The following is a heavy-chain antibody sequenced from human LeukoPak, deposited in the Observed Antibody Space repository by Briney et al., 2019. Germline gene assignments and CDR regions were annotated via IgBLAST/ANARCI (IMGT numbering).Heavy chain of an antibody. CDR2: IYYSGST. CDR1: GGSISSGSYY. D-gene: IGHD3-16*01. J-gene: IGHJ4*02. V-gene: IGHV4-39*01. CDR3: ASRIMITFGGVI. Sequence: SETLSLTCTVSGGSISSGSYYWGWIRQPPGKGLEWIGSIYYSGSTYYNPSLKSRVTISVDTSKNQFSLKLSSVTAADTAVYYCASRIMITFGGVIWGQGTLVTVSS.